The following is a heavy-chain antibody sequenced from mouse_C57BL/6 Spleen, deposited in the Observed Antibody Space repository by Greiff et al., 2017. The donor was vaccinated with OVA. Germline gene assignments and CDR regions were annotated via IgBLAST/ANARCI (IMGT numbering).Heavy chain of an antibody. D-gene: IGHD2-5*01. CDR1: GYTFTSYW. J-gene: IGHJ3*01. V-gene: IGHV1-55*01. CDR3: ARYFSNYEIAY. Sequence: VQLQQPGAELVKPGASVKMSCKASGYTFTSYWITWVKQRPGQGLEWIGDIYPGSGSTNYTEKFKGKATLTEDTSSSTAYMQLSSLTSEDSAVYYCARYFSNYEIAYRGQGTLVTVSA. CDR2: IYPGSGST.